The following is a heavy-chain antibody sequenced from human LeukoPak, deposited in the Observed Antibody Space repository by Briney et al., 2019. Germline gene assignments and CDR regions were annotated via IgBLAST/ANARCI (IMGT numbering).Heavy chain of an antibody. CDR1: GGSINSISSNNYH. CDR2: IYYSGST. J-gene: IGHJ5*02. Sequence: PSETLSLTCIVSGGSINSISSNNYHWGWIRQPPGKGLEWIGSIYYSGSTNYNPSLKSRVTISVDTSKNQFSLKLSSVTAADTAVYYCARLLWFGELDWFDPWGQGTLVTVSS. V-gene: IGHV4-39*07. CDR3: ARLLWFGELDWFDP. D-gene: IGHD3-10*01.